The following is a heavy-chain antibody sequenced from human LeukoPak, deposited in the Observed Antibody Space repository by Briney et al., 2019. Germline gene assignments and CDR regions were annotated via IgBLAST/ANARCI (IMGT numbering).Heavy chain of an antibody. CDR1: GGSISSSSSY. V-gene: IGHV4-39*01. CDR3: ARLDDSSGYFH. D-gene: IGHD3-22*01. Sequence: PSETLSLTCTVSGGSISSSSSYWGWIRQPPGKGLEWIGSIYYSGSTYYNPSLKSRITISVDTSKSQFSLKLSSVTAADTAAYYCARLDDSSGYFHWGQGTLVTVSS. J-gene: IGHJ4*02. CDR2: IYYSGST.